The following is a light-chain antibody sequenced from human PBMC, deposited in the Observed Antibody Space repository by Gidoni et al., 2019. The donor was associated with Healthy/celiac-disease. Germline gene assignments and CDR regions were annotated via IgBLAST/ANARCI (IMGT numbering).Light chain of an antibody. Sequence: DIQMTQSPSSLSASVGDRVTITCRASQSISSYLNWYQQKPGKAPKHLIYAASSLQSGVPSRFSGSGSGTDFTLTISSLQPEDFATYYCQQSYSTPRFTFGGGTKVEIK. CDR2: AAS. CDR1: QSISSY. V-gene: IGKV1-39*01. CDR3: QQSYSTPRFT. J-gene: IGKJ4*01.